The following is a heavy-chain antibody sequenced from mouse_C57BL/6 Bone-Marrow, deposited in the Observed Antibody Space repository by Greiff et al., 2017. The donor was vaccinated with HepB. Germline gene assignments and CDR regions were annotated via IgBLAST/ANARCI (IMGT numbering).Heavy chain of an antibody. CDR3: TRGGGTYYFDY. V-gene: IGHV5-9-1*02. CDR1: GFTFSSYA. Sequence: EVMLVESGEGLVKPGGSLKLSCAASGFTFSSYAMSWVRQTPEKRLEWVAYLSSGGDYIYYADTVKGRFTISRDKARNTLYLQMSSLKSEDTAMYYCTRGGGTYYFDYWGQGTTLTVSS. CDR2: LSSGGDYI. J-gene: IGHJ2*01. D-gene: IGHD3-3*01.